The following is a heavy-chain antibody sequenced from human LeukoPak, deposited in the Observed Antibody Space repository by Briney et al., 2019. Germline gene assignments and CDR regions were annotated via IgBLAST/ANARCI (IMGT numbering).Heavy chain of an antibody. D-gene: IGHD1-1*01. CDR2: IYYSGST. V-gene: IGHV4-30-4*01. CDR3: ARGPGVRRPFDY. J-gene: IGHJ4*02. Sequence: SQTLSLTCTVSGGSISSGDYYWSWIRQPPGKGLEWIGYIYYSGSTYYNPSLKSRVTISVDTSKNQFSLKLGSVTAADTAVYYCARGPGVRRPFDYWGQGTLVTVSS. CDR1: GGSISSGDYY.